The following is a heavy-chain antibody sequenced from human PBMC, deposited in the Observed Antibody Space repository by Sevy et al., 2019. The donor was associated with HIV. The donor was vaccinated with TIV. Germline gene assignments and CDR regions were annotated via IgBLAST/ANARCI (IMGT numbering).Heavy chain of an antibody. Sequence: GSLRLSCAVSGITFSDAWMSWVRQAPGKGLEWVGYFFYTGNPNYNPSLSSRVTISGDTSKNQFSLTLSSVTAADTAVYYCATGAGVSKSDFWGQGTLVTVSS. J-gene: IGHJ4*02. D-gene: IGHD3-10*01. CDR3: ATGAGVSKSDF. CDR1: GITFSDAW. CDR2: FFYTGNP. V-gene: IGHV4-59*12.